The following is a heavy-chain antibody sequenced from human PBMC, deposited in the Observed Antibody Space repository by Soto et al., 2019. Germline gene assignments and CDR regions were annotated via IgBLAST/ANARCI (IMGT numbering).Heavy chain of an antibody. CDR2: IIPIFGTA. Sequence: SVKVSCKASGGTFSSYAISWVRQAPGQGLEWMGGIIPIFGTANYAQKFQGRVTITADESTSTAYMELSSLRSEDTAVYYCARVNWPRVGDYYYYGMDVWGQGTTVTVSS. J-gene: IGHJ6*02. V-gene: IGHV1-69*13. CDR3: ARVNWPRVGDYYYYGMDV. D-gene: IGHD2-15*01. CDR1: GGTFSSYA.